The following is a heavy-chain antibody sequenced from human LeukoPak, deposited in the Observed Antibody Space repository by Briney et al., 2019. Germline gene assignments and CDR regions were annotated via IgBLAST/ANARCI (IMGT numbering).Heavy chain of an antibody. D-gene: IGHD3-22*01. V-gene: IGHV1-69*05. CDR2: IIPIFGTA. J-gene: IGHJ3*02. CDR1: GGTFSSYA. CDR3: ARAPPYDSSGYYSFSVAFDI. Sequence: PGASVKVSCKASGGTFSSYAISWVRQAPGQGLEGMGRIIPIFGTANYAQKFQGRVTITTDESTSTAYMELSSLRSEDTAVYYCARAPPYDSSGYYSFSVAFDIWGQGTMVTVSS.